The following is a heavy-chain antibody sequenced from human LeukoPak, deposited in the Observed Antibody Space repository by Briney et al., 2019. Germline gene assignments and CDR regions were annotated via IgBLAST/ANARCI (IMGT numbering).Heavy chain of an antibody. D-gene: IGHD3-10*01. CDR3: ARVGGSGSLYYYYYYMDV. Sequence: PGGSLRLSCAASGFTFSTYWMSWVRQAPGKGLEWVSYISSSGSTIYYADSVKGRFTISRDNAKNSLYLQMNSLRAEDTAVYYCARVGGSGSLYYYYYYMDVWGKGTTVTISS. J-gene: IGHJ6*03. CDR2: ISSSGSTI. V-gene: IGHV3-48*03. CDR1: GFTFSTYW.